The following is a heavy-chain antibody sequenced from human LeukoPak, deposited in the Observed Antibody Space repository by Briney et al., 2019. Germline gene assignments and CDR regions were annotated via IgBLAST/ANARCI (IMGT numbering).Heavy chain of an antibody. Sequence: GASVKVSCKASGYTFTSYGINWVRQAPGQGLEWMGWISAYNGDTNYAQKLQGRVTMTTDTSTSTAYMELRSLRSDDTALYYCARDLRITVSVAEKMNSGYWGQGTLVTVSS. V-gene: IGHV1-18*01. CDR2: ISAYNGDT. D-gene: IGHD6-19*01. CDR3: ARDLRITVSVAEKMNSGY. CDR1: GYTFTSYG. J-gene: IGHJ4*02.